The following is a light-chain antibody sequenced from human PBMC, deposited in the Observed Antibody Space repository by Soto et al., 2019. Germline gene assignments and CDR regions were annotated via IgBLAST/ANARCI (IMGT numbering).Light chain of an antibody. Sequence: EIVLTQSPGTLSLSPGERATLSCRASQSVSSSYLGWYQQRPGQAPRLLIHGASSRATGIPDRFSGSGSGTDFTLTISRLEPEDFAVYDCQLYGSSPSYTFGQGTKLEIK. CDR1: QSVSSSY. V-gene: IGKV3-20*01. J-gene: IGKJ2*01. CDR2: GAS. CDR3: QLYGSSPSYT.